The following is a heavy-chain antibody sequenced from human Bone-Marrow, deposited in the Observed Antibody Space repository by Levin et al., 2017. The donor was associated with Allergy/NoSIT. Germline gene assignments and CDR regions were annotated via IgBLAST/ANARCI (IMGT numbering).Heavy chain of an antibody. CDR3: AKVQQAANGVVVPAAIKNYGMDV. V-gene: IGHV3-23*01. Sequence: SGESLKISCAASGFTFSSYAMSWVRQAPGKGLEWVSAISGSGGSTYYADSVKGRFTISRDNSKNTLYLQMNSLRAEDTAVYYCAKVQQAANGVVVPAAIKNYGMDVWGQGTTVTVSS. CDR1: GFTFSSYA. CDR2: ISGSGGST. D-gene: IGHD2-2*02. J-gene: IGHJ6*02.